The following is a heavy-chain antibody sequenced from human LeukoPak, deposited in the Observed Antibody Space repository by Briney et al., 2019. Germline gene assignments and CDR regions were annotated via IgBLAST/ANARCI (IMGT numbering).Heavy chain of an antibody. V-gene: IGHV3-30*01. CDR2: ISYDGSNK. Sequence: GGSLRLSCAASGFTFSSYAMHRVRQAPGKGLEWVAVISYDGSNKYYADSVKGRFTISRDNSKNTLYLQMNSLRAEDTAVYYCAREVQQLGPGAFDIWGQGTMVTVSS. CDR1: GFTFSSYA. D-gene: IGHD6-13*01. J-gene: IGHJ3*02. CDR3: AREVQQLGPGAFDI.